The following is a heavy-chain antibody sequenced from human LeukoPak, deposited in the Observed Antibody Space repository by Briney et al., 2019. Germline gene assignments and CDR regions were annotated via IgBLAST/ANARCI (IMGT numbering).Heavy chain of an antibody. D-gene: IGHD5-12*01. V-gene: IGHV4-39*01. CDR2: ISYSGST. J-gene: IGHJ4*02. Sequence: SETLSLTCTVSGGSISSSSYYWGWIRQPPGKGLEWIGSISYSGSTYYNPSLKSRVTISVDTSKNQFSLKLTSVTAADTAVYYCARPKSGYDQAFDYWGQGTLATVSS. CDR1: GGSISSSSYY. CDR3: ARPKSGYDQAFDY.